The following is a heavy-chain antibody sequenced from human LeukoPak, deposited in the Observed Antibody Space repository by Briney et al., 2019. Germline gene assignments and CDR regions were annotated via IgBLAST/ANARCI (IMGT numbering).Heavy chain of an antibody. CDR2: INPNSGGT. CDR3: ARETTVVPAAKVFDY. J-gene: IGHJ4*02. D-gene: IGHD2-2*01. V-gene: IGHV1-2*02. Sequence: ASVKVSCKASGYTFTGYYMHWVRQAPGQGLEWMGWINPNSGGTIYAQKFQGRVTMTRDTSISTAYMELSRLRSDDTAVYYCARETTVVPAAKVFDYWGQGTLVTVSS. CDR1: GYTFTGYY.